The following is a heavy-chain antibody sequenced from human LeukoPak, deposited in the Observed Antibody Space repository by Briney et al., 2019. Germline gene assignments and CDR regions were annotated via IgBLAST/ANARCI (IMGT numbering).Heavy chain of an antibody. D-gene: IGHD4-17*01. CDR3: ARAPYGDYSYYYYMDV. CDR2: MNPKSGNT. CDR1: GYTFTSYD. V-gene: IGHV1-8*01. J-gene: IGHJ6*03. Sequence: ASVKVSCKASGYTFTSYDINWVRQAPGQGLEWMGWMNPKSGNTGYAQKFQGRVTMTRNTAVSTAYTELSSLRSEDTAVYYCARAPYGDYSYYYYMDVWGKGTTVTVSS.